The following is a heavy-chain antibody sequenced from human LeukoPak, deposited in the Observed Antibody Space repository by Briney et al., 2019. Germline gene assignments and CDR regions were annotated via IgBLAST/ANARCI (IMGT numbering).Heavy chain of an antibody. Sequence: GGSLRLSCAASGFTFSSFGIHWVRQAPGKGLEWVAVITYDGSNKFYADSVKGRFTISRDNSKNTLYLQMNSLRAEDTAVYYCVKESGYFDYWGQGTLVTVSS. CDR2: ITYDGSNK. CDR3: VKESGYFDY. V-gene: IGHV3-30*18. J-gene: IGHJ4*02. CDR1: GFTFSSFG.